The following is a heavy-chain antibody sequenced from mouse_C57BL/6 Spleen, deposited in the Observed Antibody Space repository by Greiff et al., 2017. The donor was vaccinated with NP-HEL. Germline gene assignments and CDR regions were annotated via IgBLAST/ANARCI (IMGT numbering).Heavy chain of an antibody. CDR3: ARDWDYDWFAY. CDR2: ISSGSSTI. V-gene: IGHV5-17*01. D-gene: IGHD2-4*01. CDR1: GFTFSDYG. Sequence: EVKLVESGGGLVKPGGSLKLSCAASGFTFSDYGMHWVRQAPEKGLEWVAYISSGSSTIYYADTVKGRFTISRDNAKNTLFLQMTSLRSEDTAMYYCARDWDYDWFAYWGQGTLVTVSA. J-gene: IGHJ3*01.